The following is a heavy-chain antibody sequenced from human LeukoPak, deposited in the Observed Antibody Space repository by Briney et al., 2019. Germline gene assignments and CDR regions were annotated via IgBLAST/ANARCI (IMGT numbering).Heavy chain of an antibody. CDR3: ARGFYSPHY. Sequence: SETLSLTCTVSGGSIRSSGHYWSWIRQPPGKGLEWIGYIYYSWRTYYNPSLKSRITISVDTSKNQFSLKLSSVTAADTAVYYCARGFYSPHYWGQGTLVSVSS. CDR2: IYYSWRT. J-gene: IGHJ4*02. D-gene: IGHD4-11*01. CDR1: GGSIRSSGHY. V-gene: IGHV4-61*08.